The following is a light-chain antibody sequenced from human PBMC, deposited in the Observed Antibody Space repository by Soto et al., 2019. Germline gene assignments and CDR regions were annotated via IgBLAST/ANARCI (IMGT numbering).Light chain of an antibody. CDR3: QHYNSYSEA. V-gene: IGKV1-5*01. CDR2: DAS. CDR1: QSISYW. J-gene: IGKJ1*01. Sequence: IQRHPSPFTLSSSVGDRVPITCRASQSISYWLAWYQQEPGKAPKLLISDASNLESGVPSRFSGSGSGTEFTLTISSLQPDDFATYYCQHYNSYSEAFGQGTKVDI.